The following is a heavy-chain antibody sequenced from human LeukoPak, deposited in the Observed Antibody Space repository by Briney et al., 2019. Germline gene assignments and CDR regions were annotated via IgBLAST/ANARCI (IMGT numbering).Heavy chain of an antibody. CDR3: ARDSVGATNYFDY. CDR1: GFTLSSYA. CDR2: ISYDGSNK. J-gene: IGHJ4*02. Sequence: GGSLRLSCAASGFTLSSYAMHWVRQAPGKGLEWVAVISYDGSNKYYADSVKGRFTISRDNSKNTLYLQMNSLRAEDTAVYYCARDSVGATNYFDYWGQGTLVTVSS. V-gene: IGHV3-30-3*01. D-gene: IGHD1-26*01.